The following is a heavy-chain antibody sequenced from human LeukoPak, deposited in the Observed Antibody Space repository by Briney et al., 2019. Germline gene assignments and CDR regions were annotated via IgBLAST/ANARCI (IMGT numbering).Heavy chain of an antibody. CDR1: GGTFSSYA. D-gene: IGHD2-8*01. CDR2: IIPIFGTA. Sequence: ASVKVSCKASGGTFSSYAISWVRQAPGQGLEWMGGIIPIFGTANYAQKFQGRVTITADESTSTAYMELSSLRSEDTAVYYCAELGFKLRCQSNGRYWAQGTLVTVSS. CDR3: AELGFKLRCQSNGRY. J-gene: IGHJ4*02. V-gene: IGHV1-69*13.